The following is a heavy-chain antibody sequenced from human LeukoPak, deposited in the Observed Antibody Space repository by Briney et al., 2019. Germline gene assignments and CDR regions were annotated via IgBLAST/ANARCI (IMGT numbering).Heavy chain of an antibody. J-gene: IGHJ4*02. CDR1: GYTLTGYY. CDR2: INPNSGGT. CDR3: ARGPSRGYSSSWYWNY. Sequence: ASVKVSCKASGYTLTGYYMHWVRQAPGQGLEWMGWINPNSGGTNYAQKFQGWVTMTRDTSISTAYMELSRLRSDDTAVYYCARGPSRGYSSSWYWNYWGQGTLVTVSS. V-gene: IGHV1-2*04. D-gene: IGHD6-13*01.